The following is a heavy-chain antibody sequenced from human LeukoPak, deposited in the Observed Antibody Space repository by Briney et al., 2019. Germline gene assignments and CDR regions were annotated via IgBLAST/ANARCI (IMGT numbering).Heavy chain of an antibody. J-gene: IGHJ4*02. CDR3: ARVIGLWDGSRTYYFDY. Sequence: GGSLRLSCAASGFTFSSYWMSWVRQAPGKGLEWVANIKQDGSEKYYVDSVKGRFTISRDNAKNSLYLQMNSLRAEDTAVYYCARVIGLWDGSRTYYFDYWGQGTLVTVSS. CDR1: GFTFSSYW. D-gene: IGHD3-10*01. CDR2: IKQDGSEK. V-gene: IGHV3-7*01.